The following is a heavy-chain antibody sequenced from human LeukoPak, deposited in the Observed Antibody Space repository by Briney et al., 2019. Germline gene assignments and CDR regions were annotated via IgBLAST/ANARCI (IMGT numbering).Heavy chain of an antibody. CDR2: IYYSGST. Sequence: PSETLSLTCAVSGGSISPYYWTWSRQPPGKGLEYIGYIYYSGSTNYNPSLKSRVTISVDTSKNQFSLKLSSVTAADTAVCYCARGHYRGTYPLNWCDSWGQGTLVTVSS. J-gene: IGHJ5*01. D-gene: IGHD1-26*01. V-gene: IGHV4-59*01. CDR3: ARGHYRGTYPLNWCDS. CDR1: GGSISPYY.